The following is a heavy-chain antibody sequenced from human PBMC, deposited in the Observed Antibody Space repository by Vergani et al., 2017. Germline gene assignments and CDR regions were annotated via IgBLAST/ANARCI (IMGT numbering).Heavy chain of an antibody. CDR3: ARGGEWELSPPDY. V-gene: IGHV3-11*01. J-gene: IGHJ4*02. D-gene: IGHD1-26*01. CDR1: GFTFSDYY. Sequence: QVQLVESGGGLVKPGGSLRLSCAASGFTFSDYYMSWIRQAPGKGLEWVSYISGSGSTIYYADSVKGRVTIARDNAKKSLYLQMNRLRAEDTAVYYCARGGEWELSPPDYWGQGTLVTVSS. CDR2: ISGSGSTI.